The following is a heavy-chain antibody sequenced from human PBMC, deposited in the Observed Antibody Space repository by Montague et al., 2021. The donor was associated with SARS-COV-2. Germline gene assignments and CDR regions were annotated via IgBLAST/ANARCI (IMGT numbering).Heavy chain of an antibody. CDR2: MSYSGTT. D-gene: IGHD7-27*01. V-gene: IGHV4-61*01. Sequence: SETLSLTCTVSGGSVSSGSYYWSWIRQPPGKGLEWIGYMSYSGTTNYNPSLRSRLTMSIDTSKDQLSLKLSSLTAADAAVYYCARGRDQLGWFDPWGQGTLVTVSS. J-gene: IGHJ5*02. CDR3: ARGRDQLGWFDP. CDR1: GGSVSSGSYY.